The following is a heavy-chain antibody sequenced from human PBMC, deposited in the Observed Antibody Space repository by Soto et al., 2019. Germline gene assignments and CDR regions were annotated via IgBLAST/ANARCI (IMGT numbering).Heavy chain of an antibody. CDR1: GGSVSSGGYY. J-gene: IGHJ4*02. CDR3: ARATGEKYYDFWSGSAAHKYYFDY. D-gene: IGHD3-3*01. CDR2: IYYSGST. V-gene: IGHV4-31*03. Sequence: PSETLSLTCTVSGGSVSSGGYYWSWIRQHPGKGLEWIGYIYYSGSTYHNPSLKSRLTISIDTSKNQFSLKLSSVTAADTAVYYCARATGEKYYDFWSGSAAHKYYFDYWGQGTLVTVSS.